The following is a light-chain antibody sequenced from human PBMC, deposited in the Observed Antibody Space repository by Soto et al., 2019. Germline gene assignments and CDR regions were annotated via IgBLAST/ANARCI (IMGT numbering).Light chain of an antibody. J-gene: IGLJ1*01. V-gene: IGLV2-23*02. CDR2: EVS. CDR1: SRDVGTYSL. CDR3: CSYAGSSTYV. Sequence: QSALTQPASVTGSPGQSITISCTGTSRDVGTYSLVSWYHHHPGKAPKLMIYEVSKRPSGVSNRFSGSKYGNTASLTISGLQAEDEADYYCCSYAGSSTYVFGTGTKVTVL.